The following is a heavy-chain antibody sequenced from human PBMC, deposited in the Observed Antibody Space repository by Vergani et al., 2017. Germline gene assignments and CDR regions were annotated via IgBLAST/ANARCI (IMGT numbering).Heavy chain of an antibody. CDR3: SIGYYDILTGYYPFDY. D-gene: IGHD3-9*01. V-gene: IGHV1-18*01. CDR2: ISAYNGNT. J-gene: IGHJ4*02. CDR1: GYTFTSYG. Sequence: QVQLVQSGAEVKKPGASVKVSCKASGYTFTSYGISWVRQAPGQGLEWMGWISAYNGNTNYAQKLQGRVTMTTDTSTSTAYMELRSLRSDDTAVYYCSIGYYDILTGYYPFDYWGQGTLVTVSS.